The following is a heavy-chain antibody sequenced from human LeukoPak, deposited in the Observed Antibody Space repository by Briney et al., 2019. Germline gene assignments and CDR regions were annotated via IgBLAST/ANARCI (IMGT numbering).Heavy chain of an antibody. CDR2: IIPIFGTA. V-gene: IGHV1-69*05. D-gene: IGHD1-26*01. Sequence: GASVNVSYTSSGRTFSSYAISWVRQAPGQGREWMGGIIPIFGTANYAQKFQGRVTITTDESTSTAYMELSSLRSEDTAVYYCARPIVGATLDAFDIWGQGTMVTVSS. J-gene: IGHJ3*02. CDR1: GRTFSSYA. CDR3: ARPIVGATLDAFDI.